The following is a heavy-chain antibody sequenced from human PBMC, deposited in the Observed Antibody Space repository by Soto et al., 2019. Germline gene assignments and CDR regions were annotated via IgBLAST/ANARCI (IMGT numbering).Heavy chain of an antibody. CDR2: ISSNSRHI. J-gene: IGHJ4*02. CDR1: GFTFDGYA. CDR3: AREGSGYERGFDF. D-gene: IGHD5-12*01. V-gene: IGHV3-9*01. Sequence: EVQLVESGGGLVQPGRSLRLSCAASGFTFDGYAMHWVRQAPGKGLEWVSGISSNSRHIGYGDTVQGRFTISRGNAKNSLYLQMTSLTPEDTALYYCAREGSGYERGFDFWGQGTVVTVSS.